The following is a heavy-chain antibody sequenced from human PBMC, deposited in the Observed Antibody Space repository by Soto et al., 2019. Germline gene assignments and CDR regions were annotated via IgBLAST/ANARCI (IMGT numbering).Heavy chain of an antibody. Sequence: QVQLVQSGAEVKKPGASVKVSCKASGYTFTSYAMHWVHQAPGQRLEWMGWINAGNGNTKYSQKFQGRVTITRDTSASTAYMELSSLRSEDTAVYYCASSTFEYYYMDVWGKGTTVTVSS. J-gene: IGHJ6*03. CDR2: INAGNGNT. V-gene: IGHV1-3*01. CDR3: ASSTFEYYYMDV. CDR1: GYTFTSYA.